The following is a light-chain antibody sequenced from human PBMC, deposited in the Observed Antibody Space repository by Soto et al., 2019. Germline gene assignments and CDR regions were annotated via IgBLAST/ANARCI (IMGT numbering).Light chain of an antibody. J-gene: IGLJ2*01. Sequence: QSVLTQSPSVSGAPGQRVTISCTGSSANIGAGYDVHWYQHLPGTAPKLLIYGNSNRPSGVPDRFSGSKSGTSASLAITGLQAEDEADYYCQSYDSSLSGLLFGGGTKVTVL. CDR3: QSYDSSLSGLL. V-gene: IGLV1-40*01. CDR2: GNS. CDR1: SANIGAGYD.